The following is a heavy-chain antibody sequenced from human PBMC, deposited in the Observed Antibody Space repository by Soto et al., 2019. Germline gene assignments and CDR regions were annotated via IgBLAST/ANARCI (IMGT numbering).Heavy chain of an antibody. CDR3: ARAYQYSSSSYYYGMDV. V-gene: IGHV1-8*01. D-gene: IGHD6-6*01. CDR1: GYTFTSYD. Sequence: ASVKVSCKASGYTFTSYDINWVRQATGQGLEWMGWMNPNSGNTGYAQKFQGRVTMTRDTSISTAYMELSSLRSEDTAVYYCARAYQYSSSSYYYGMDVWGQGTTVTVSS. J-gene: IGHJ6*02. CDR2: MNPNSGNT.